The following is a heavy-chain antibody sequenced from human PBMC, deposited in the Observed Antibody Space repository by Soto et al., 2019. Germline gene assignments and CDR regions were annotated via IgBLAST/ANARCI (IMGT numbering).Heavy chain of an antibody. CDR3: VKRGRMDV. CDR1: GFTFSSYA. Sequence: EGQLLESGGGLVQPGGSLRLSCAASGFTFSSYAMNWVRQAPGKGLEWVSLISGSGDTTYYADSVRGRFTISRDNSKNTLYVHMNSLRAEDTAVYYCVKRGRMDVWGQGTTVTVSS. V-gene: IGHV3-23*01. J-gene: IGHJ6*02. CDR2: ISGSGDTT.